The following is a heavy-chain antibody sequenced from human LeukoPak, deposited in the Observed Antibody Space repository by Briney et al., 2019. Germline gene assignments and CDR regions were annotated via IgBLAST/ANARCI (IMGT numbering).Heavy chain of an antibody. Sequence: ASVKVSCKASGGTFSSYAISWVRQAPGQGLEWMGRIIPILGIANCAQKFQGRVTITADKSTSTAYMELSSLRSEDTAVYYCARDLSVGATSGLDAFDIWGQGTMVTVSS. J-gene: IGHJ3*02. CDR3: ARDLSVGATSGLDAFDI. D-gene: IGHD1-26*01. V-gene: IGHV1-69*04. CDR1: GGTFSSYA. CDR2: IIPILGIA.